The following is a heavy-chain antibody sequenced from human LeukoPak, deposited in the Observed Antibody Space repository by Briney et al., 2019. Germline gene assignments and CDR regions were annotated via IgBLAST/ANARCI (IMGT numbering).Heavy chain of an antibody. CDR1: GFTFSSYG. J-gene: IGHJ4*02. Sequence: GGSLRLSCAASGFTFSSYGMHCVRQAPGKGLEGVAVISYDGSNKYYADSVKGRFTISRDNSKNTLYLQMNSLRAEDTAVYYCAKDRPSSGCLDYWGQGTLVTVSS. V-gene: IGHV3-30*18. CDR3: AKDRPSSGCLDY. CDR2: ISYDGSNK. D-gene: IGHD6-19*01.